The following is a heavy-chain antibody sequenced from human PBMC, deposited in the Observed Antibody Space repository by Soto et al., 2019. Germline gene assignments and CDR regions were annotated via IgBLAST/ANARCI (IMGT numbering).Heavy chain of an antibody. CDR3: ARGPRGLYHHDY. CDR1: GFTFSSYA. J-gene: IGHJ4*02. V-gene: IGHV3-23*01. Sequence: GSLRLSCAASGFTFSSYAMSWVRQAPGKGLEWVSGISDSGGSTYYADSVKGRFTISRDNAKNTLYLQMNSLRVDDTAVYYCARGPRGLYHHDYWGQGALVTVSS. D-gene: IGHD2-2*01. CDR2: ISDSGGST.